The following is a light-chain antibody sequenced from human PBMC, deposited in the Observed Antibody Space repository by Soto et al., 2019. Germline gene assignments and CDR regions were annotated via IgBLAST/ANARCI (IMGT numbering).Light chain of an antibody. J-gene: IGLJ1*01. CDR2: DVT. Sequence: QSVLTQPRSVSGSPGQSVTISCTGTSSNVGGYNYVSWYQQHPGKAPKLMIYDVTERPSGVPDRSSGSKSGNTASLTIYGLHAEDEADYYCCSYAGGYTYVVGTGTKLTVL. CDR1: SSNVGGYNY. CDR3: CSYAGGYTYV. V-gene: IGLV2-11*01.